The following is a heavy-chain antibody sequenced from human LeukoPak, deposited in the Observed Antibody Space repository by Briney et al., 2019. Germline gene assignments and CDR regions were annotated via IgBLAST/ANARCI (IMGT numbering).Heavy chain of an antibody. V-gene: IGHV5-51*01. CDR2: IYLGDSDT. J-gene: IGHJ4*02. CDR1: GYSFTNYW. D-gene: IGHD4-17*01. CDR3: ARQEEYGDHEIDY. Sequence: GESLKISCKGSGYSFTNYWIGWVRQMPGKGLEWMGIIYLGDSDTRYSPSFQGQVTISADKSISTAYLQWSSLKASDTAMYYCARQEEYGDHEIDYWGQGTLVTVSS.